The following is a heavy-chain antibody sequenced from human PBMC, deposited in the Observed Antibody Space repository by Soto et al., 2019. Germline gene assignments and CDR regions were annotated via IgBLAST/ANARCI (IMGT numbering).Heavy chain of an antibody. V-gene: IGHV2-5*01. D-gene: IGHD6-6*01. J-gene: IGHJ4*02. CDR2: IYWHDDK. Sequence: APTLVNPTQTLTMTYTFSGFSLSTTGVGVSWVRQPPGKALEWLALIYWHDDKRYSPSLKSRLTITKYTSKNHVVLTMANMDTVKXANEYSMQSQGASVGLDLYDYSGQGALVTDSA. CDR1: GFSLSTTGVG. CDR3: MQSQGASVGLDLYDY.